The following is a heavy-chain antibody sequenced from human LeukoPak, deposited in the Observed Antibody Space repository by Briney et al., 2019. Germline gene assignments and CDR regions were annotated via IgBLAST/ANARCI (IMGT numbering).Heavy chain of an antibody. CDR3: ARLYYDSSALDQ. Sequence: SETLSLTCTVSGGSISNDYWSWIRQPPGKGLEWLGYIYYSGSTNYNPSLKSRVTISVDTSKNQFSLKLTSVTAADTAVYYCARLYYDSSALDQWGQGTLVTVSS. CDR2: IYYSGST. CDR1: GGSISNDY. V-gene: IGHV4-59*08. J-gene: IGHJ4*02. D-gene: IGHD3-22*01.